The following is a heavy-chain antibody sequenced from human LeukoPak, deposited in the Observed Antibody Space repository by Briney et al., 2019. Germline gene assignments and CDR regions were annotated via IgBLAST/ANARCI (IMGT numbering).Heavy chain of an antibody. V-gene: IGHV3-9*01. Sequence: GGSLRLSCLASGFTFDDYAMHWVRQAPGKGLEWVSGISWNSGSIGYADSVKGRFTISRDNAKNSLYLQMNSLRAEDTALYYCAKDIEQWLVYGKDAFDIWGQGTMVTVSS. D-gene: IGHD6-19*01. CDR3: AKDIEQWLVYGKDAFDI. CDR2: ISWNSGSI. CDR1: GFTFDDYA. J-gene: IGHJ3*02.